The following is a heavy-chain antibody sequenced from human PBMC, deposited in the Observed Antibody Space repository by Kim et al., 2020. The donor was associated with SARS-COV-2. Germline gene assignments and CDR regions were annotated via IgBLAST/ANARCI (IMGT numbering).Heavy chain of an antibody. D-gene: IGHD2-2*01. Sequence: SETLSLTCAVSGGSFSGYYWSWFSHHPGKGLVWFGEIINSGSTTYYPPPMSRVTTTVDKTTNKFFLLQSTSTAAAKAAFYCATGLPVRTFFYYYYGLVV. CDR2: IINSGST. V-gene: IGHV4-34*01. J-gene: IGHJ6*01. CDR1: GGSFSGYY. CDR3: ATGLPVRTFFYYYYGLVV.